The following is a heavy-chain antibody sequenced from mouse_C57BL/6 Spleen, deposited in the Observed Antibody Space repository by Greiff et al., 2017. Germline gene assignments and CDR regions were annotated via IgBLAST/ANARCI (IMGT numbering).Heavy chain of an antibody. V-gene: IGHV5-16*01. J-gene: IGHJ3*01. CDR3: ARGGYYGSSSSSWFAY. CDR1: GFTFSDYY. CDR2: INYDGSST. D-gene: IGHD1-1*01. Sequence: DVHLVESEGGLVQPGSSMKLSCTASGFTFSDYYMAWVRQVPEKGLEWVANINYDGSSTYYLDSLKSRFIISRDNAKNILYLQMSSLKSEDTATYYCARGGYYGSSSSSWFAYWGQGTLVTVSA.